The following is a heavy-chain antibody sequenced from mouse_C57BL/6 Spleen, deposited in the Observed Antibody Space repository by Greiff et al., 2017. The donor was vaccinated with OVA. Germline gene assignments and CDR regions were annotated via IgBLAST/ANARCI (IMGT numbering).Heavy chain of an antibody. V-gene: IGHV1-50*01. D-gene: IGHD1-1*01. CDR1: GYTFTSYW. CDR2: IDPSDSYT. Sequence: QVQLQQPGAELVKPGASVKLSCKASGYTFTSYWMQWVKQRPGQGLEWIGEIDPSDSYTNYNQKFKGKATLTVDTSSSTAYMQLSSLTSEDSAVYDGARSADYYGSSYGGDYWGQGTTLTVSS. J-gene: IGHJ2*01. CDR3: ARSADYYGSSYGGDY.